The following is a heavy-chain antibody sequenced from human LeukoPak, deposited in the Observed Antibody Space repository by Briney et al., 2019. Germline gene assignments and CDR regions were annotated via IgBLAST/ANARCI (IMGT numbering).Heavy chain of an antibody. Sequence: GGSLRLSCSASGFTFKSYAIHWVRQAAGKGLAGVAVISYDASNKYYADSVKGRFTISRDNTKNTLYLQMNSLRVEDTATYHCPRARTVAGHYATDVSGQRTTPTVSS. CDR2: ISYDASNK. D-gene: IGHD6-19*01. CDR1: GFTFKSYA. J-gene: IGHJ6*02. CDR3: PRARTVAGHYATDV. V-gene: IGHV3-30-3*01.